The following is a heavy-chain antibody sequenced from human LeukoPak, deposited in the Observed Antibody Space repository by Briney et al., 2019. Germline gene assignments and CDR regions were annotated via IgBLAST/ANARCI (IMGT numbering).Heavy chain of an antibody. Sequence: SETLSLTCTVSGGSISSYYWSWVRQPPGKGLERIGYIYYSGSTNYNPPPKSRGTISVDKSKNKISLKRRCIAAEDTAGYYSATTNYTPALNSRVTISVDTSKNHFSLKLSSVPAADTAVYYCASSHPYGGNSFGAFDIWGQGTMVTVSS. CDR2: IYYSGST. V-gene: IGHV4-59*08. CDR1: GGSISSYY. D-gene: IGHD3-10*01. J-gene: IGHJ3*02. CDR3: ATTNYTPALNSRVTISVDTSKNHFSLKLSSVPAADTAVYYCASSHPYGGNSFGAFDI.